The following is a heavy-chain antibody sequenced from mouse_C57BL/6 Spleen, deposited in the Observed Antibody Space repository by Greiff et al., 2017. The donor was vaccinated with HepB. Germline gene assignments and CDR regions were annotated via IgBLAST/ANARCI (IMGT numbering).Heavy chain of an antibody. V-gene: IGHV5-9-1*02. Sequence: EVKLVESGEGLVKPGGSLKLSCAASGFTFSSYAMSWVRQTPEKRLEWVAYISSGGDYIYYADTVKGRFTISRDNARNTLYLQMSSLKSEDTPMYYCTREGEVATHGYFDVWGTGTTVTVSS. J-gene: IGHJ1*03. CDR3: TREGEVATHGYFDV. CDR2: ISSGGDYI. CDR1: GFTFSSYA. D-gene: IGHD1-1*01.